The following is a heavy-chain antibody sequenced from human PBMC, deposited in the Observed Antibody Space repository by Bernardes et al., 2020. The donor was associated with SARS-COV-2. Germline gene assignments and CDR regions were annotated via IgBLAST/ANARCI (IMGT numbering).Heavy chain of an antibody. V-gene: IGHV4-59*01. CDR3: ARMDEFYYYYGMDV. CDR2: VFHSGTA. CDR1: GASMRNFY. Sequence: ETLSLTCTVSGASMRNFYWSWIRQFPGTGLEWIGYVFHSGTATYNPSLRSRVTMSVDTSKSQFSLKLSSVTAADSAIYYCARMDEFYYYYGMDVWGQGTTVTVSS. J-gene: IGHJ6*02. D-gene: IGHD3-10*01.